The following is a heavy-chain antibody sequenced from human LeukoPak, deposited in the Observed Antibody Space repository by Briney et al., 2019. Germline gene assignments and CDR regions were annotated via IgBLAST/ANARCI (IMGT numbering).Heavy chain of an antibody. D-gene: IGHD1-26*01. V-gene: IGHV3-21*01. Sequence: GGSLRLSCAASGFTFDDYAMHWVRQAPGKGLEWVSSISSSSSYIYYADSVKGRFTISRDNAKNSLYLQMNSLRVEDTAVYYCARVPGRRGASGAFDIWGQGTMVTVSS. CDR1: GFTFDDYA. CDR2: ISSSSSYI. CDR3: ARVPGRRGASGAFDI. J-gene: IGHJ3*02.